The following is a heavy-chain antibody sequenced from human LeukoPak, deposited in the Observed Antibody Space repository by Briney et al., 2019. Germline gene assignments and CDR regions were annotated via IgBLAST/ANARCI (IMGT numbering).Heavy chain of an antibody. Sequence: PGGSLRLSCAASGFTFSNVWMSWVRQAPGKGLEWVANIKQDGSEKNYVDSVKGRFTISRDNAKNSLYLQMNSLRAEDTAVYYCAKWGDYDVLTGYYVSDYWGQGTLVTVSS. V-gene: IGHV3-7*03. CDR3: AKWGDYDVLTGYYVSDY. D-gene: IGHD3-9*01. CDR1: GFTFSNVW. CDR2: IKQDGSEK. J-gene: IGHJ4*02.